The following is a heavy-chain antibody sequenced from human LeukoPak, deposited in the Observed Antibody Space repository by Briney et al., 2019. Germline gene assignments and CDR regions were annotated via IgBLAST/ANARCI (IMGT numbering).Heavy chain of an antibody. V-gene: IGHV4-59*08. CDR1: GVSISSYY. Sequence: PSETLSLTCTVSGVSISSYYWSWIRQPPGKGLEWIGYIYYSGSTNYNPSLKSRVTISVDTSKNQFSLKLSSVTAADTAVYYCARLRWHKSGWYGPYFDYWGQGTLVTVSS. CDR2: IYYSGST. CDR3: ARLRWHKSGWYGPYFDY. D-gene: IGHD6-19*01. J-gene: IGHJ4*02.